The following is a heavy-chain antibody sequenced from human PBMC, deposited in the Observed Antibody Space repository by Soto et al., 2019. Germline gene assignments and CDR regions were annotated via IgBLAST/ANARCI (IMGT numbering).Heavy chain of an antibody. Sequence: GGSLRLSCAASGFTFDDYTMHWVRQAPGKGLEWVSLISWDGGSTYYADSVKGRFTISRDNSKNSLYLQMNSLRTEDTALYYCAKDMGGAPDYWGQGTLVTVSS. J-gene: IGHJ4*02. CDR2: ISWDGGST. V-gene: IGHV3-43*01. CDR3: AKDMGGAPDY. D-gene: IGHD1-26*01. CDR1: GFTFDDYT.